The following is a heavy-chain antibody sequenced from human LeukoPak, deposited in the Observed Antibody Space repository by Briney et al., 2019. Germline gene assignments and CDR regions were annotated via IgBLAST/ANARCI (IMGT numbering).Heavy chain of an antibody. V-gene: IGHV3-33*01. CDR2: IWYDGSNK. J-gene: IGHJ4*02. Sequence: GRSLRLSCAASGFTFSSYGMHWVRRAPGKGLEWVAVIWYDGSNKYYADSVKGRFTISRDNSKNTLYLQMNSLRAEDTAVYYCARTQLRFLEWLFFDYWGQGTLVTVSS. CDR3: ARTQLRFLEWLFFDY. D-gene: IGHD3-3*01. CDR1: GFTFSSYG.